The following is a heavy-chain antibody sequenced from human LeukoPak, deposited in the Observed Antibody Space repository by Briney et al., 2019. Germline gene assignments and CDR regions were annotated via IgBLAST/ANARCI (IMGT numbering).Heavy chain of an antibody. CDR3: ARYLWSGYYLPSSIDAFDI. Sequence: PSETLSLTCTVSGGSISSSSYYWGWIRQPPGKGLEWIGSIYYSGSTYYNPSLKSRVTISVDTSKNQFSLKLSSVTAADTAVYYCARYLWSGYYLPSSIDAFDIWGQGTMVTVSS. V-gene: IGHV4-39*01. CDR1: GGSISSSSYY. J-gene: IGHJ3*02. CDR2: IYYSGST. D-gene: IGHD3-3*01.